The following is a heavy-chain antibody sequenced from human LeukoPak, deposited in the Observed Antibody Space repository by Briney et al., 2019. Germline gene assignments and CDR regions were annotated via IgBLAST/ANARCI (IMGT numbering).Heavy chain of an antibody. J-gene: IGHJ6*02. CDR3: ASLDPLPGFGYYYYYGMDV. Sequence: PSETLSLTCTVSGGSISSSSYYWGWIRQPPGKGLEWIGSIYYSGSTYYNPSLKSRVTISVDTSKNQFSLKLSSATAADMAVYYCASLDPLPGFGYYYYYGMDVWGQGTTVTVSS. CDR1: GGSISSSSYY. D-gene: IGHD3-10*01. CDR2: IYYSGST. V-gene: IGHV4-39*01.